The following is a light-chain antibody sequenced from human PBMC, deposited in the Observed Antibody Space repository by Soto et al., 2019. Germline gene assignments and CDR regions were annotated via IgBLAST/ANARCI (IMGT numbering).Light chain of an antibody. CDR3: QQSYSTPPG. CDR2: AAS. CDR1: QSISSY. Sequence: DIQMTQSPSSLSASVGDRVTITCRASQSISSYLNWYLQKPGKAPKLLIYAASSLQSGVPSRFSGSGSGTDFTLTISSLQPEDFATYYCQQSYSTPPGFGQGTKVDIK. J-gene: IGKJ1*01. V-gene: IGKV1-39*01.